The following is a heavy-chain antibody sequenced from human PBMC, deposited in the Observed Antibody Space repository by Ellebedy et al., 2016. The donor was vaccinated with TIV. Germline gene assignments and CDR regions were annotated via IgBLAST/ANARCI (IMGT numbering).Heavy chain of an antibody. CDR3: ARADLSSLIDY. J-gene: IGHJ4*02. V-gene: IGHV4-61*01. CDR2: IYYSGST. CDR1: GGSVSSGSYY. Sequence: SETLSLTCTVSGGSVSSGSYYWSWIRQPPGKGLEWIGYIYYSGSTNCNPSLKSRLTISIDTSKNQFSLKLTSVTAADTAVYFCARADLSSLIDYWGQGTLITVSA.